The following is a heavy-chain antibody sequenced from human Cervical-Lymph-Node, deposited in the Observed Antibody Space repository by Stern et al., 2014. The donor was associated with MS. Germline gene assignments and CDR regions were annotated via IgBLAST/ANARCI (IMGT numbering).Heavy chain of an antibody. CDR2: IYWDDDE. J-gene: IGHJ4*02. D-gene: IGHD3-10*01. CDR3: ARRMVRSDYFDY. V-gene: IGHV2-5*02. CDR1: GFSLTTRDVA. Sequence: ESGPTLLKPTQTLTLTCSFSGFSLTTRDVAVGWIRQPPGKALELLALIYWDDDERYSPSLKNRLSISKDTFRNRVVLTMTGMDPVDTGTYFCARRMVRSDYFDYWGQGILVTVSS.